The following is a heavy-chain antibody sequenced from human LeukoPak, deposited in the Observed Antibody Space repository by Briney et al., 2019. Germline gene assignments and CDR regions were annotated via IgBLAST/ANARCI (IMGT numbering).Heavy chain of an antibody. D-gene: IGHD4-17*01. CDR3: AREPASTTEIFDY. V-gene: IGHV3-9*01. CDR2: ISWNSGSI. Sequence: GGSLRLSCAASGFTFDDYAMHWVRQAPGKGLEWVSGISWNSGSIGYADSVKGRFTISRDNAKNSLYLQMNSLRAEDTAVYYCAREPASTTEIFDYWGQGTLVTVSS. CDR1: GFTFDDYA. J-gene: IGHJ4*02.